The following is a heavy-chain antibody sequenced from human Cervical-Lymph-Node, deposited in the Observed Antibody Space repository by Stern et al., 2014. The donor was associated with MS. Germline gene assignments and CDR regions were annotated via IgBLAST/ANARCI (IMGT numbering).Heavy chain of an antibody. CDR2: INGDGPRP. J-gene: IGHJ4*02. D-gene: IGHD6-19*01. Sequence: EVQPVESGGGGVQPGGSLRLYCTASGFTFSHCWMHWVRQAPAKGLVWVARINGDGPRPTYADSVKGRFTVSRDNAHNTLYLQTDTLRVEDTAIYYCATGLSPPLDYWGQGTLVIVSS. V-gene: IGHV3-74*02. CDR1: GFTFSHCW. CDR3: ATGLSPPLDY.